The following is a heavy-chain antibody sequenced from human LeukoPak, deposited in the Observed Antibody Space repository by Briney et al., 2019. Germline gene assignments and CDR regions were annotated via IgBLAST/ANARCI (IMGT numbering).Heavy chain of an antibody. J-gene: IGHJ4*02. CDR3: ARVAVTGYPDY. CDR1: GFTFSTYA. CDR2: ISSSGSTI. D-gene: IGHD3-9*01. Sequence: GGSLRLSCAASGFTFSTYAMNWVRQAPGKGLEWVSYISSSGSTIYYADSVKGRFTISRDNAKNSLYLQMNSLRAEDTAVYYCARVAVTGYPDYWGQGTLVTVSS. V-gene: IGHV3-48*03.